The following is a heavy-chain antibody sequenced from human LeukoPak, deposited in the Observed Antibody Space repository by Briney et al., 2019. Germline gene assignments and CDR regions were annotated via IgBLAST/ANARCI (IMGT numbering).Heavy chain of an antibody. CDR1: GFTFSSYS. D-gene: IGHD3-3*01. CDR2: ISSSRSYI. Sequence: GGSLRLSCAASGFTFSSYSMNWVRQAPEKGLELVSSISSSRSYIYYADSVKGRFTISRDNAKNSLYLQMNSLRAEDTAVYYCARFSQQNTIFGVVIIRLDAFDIWGQGTMVTVSS. J-gene: IGHJ3*02. V-gene: IGHV3-21*01. CDR3: ARFSQQNTIFGVVIIRLDAFDI.